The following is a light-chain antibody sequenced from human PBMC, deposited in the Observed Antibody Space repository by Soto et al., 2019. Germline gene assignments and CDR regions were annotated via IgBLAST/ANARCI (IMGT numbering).Light chain of an antibody. CDR3: SSYTTSSTVV. Sequence: QSALTQPASVSGSPGQSITISSTGTSSDVGGYNYVSWYQQHPGKAPKLMIYDVSNRPSGVSNRFSGSKSGNTASLTISGLQAEDEADYHCSSYTTSSTVVFGGGTKLTVL. CDR1: SSDVGGYNY. V-gene: IGLV2-14*03. J-gene: IGLJ2*01. CDR2: DVS.